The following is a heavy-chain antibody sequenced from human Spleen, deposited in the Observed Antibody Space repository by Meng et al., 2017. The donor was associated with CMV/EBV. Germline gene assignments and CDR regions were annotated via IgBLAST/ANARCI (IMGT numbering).Heavy chain of an antibody. CDR1: GGSINNYY. Sequence: SETLSLTCAVSGGSINNYYWSWIRQPPGRGLERIGYIYYSGVPSGSTNYNPYLKSRVTISVDSSKNQFSLKLNSVTAADTAVYYCARGLPSIPPGGGWFDPWGLGALVTVSS. CDR2: IYYSGVPSGST. D-gene: IGHD2-2*01. CDR3: ARGLPSIPPGGGWFDP. J-gene: IGHJ5*02. V-gene: IGHV4-59*01.